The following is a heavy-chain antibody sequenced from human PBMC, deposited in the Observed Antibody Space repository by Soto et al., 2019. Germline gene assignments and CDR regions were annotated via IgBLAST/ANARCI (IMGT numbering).Heavy chain of an antibody. CDR1: GGSISSSSYY. D-gene: IGHD3-10*01. V-gene: IGHV4-39*01. Sequence: SETLSLTCTVSGGSISSSSYYWGWIRQPPGKGLEWIGGIYYSGSTYYNPSLKTRVTISVDTSKNQFSLKLGSVTAADTAVYYCARQAGGWAAGRGVFDYWGQGTLVTVSS. CDR3: ARQAGGWAAGRGVFDY. J-gene: IGHJ4*02. CDR2: IYYSGST.